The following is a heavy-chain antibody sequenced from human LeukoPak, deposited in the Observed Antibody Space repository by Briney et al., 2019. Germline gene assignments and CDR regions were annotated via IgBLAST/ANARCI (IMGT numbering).Heavy chain of an antibody. Sequence: SETLSLTCTVSGGSISSSSYYWGWIRQPPGKGLEWIGSIYYSGSTYYNPSLKSRVTISVDTSKNQFSLKLSSVTAADTAVYYCARARGVVAATPDADYWGQGTLVTVSS. CDR2: IYYSGST. CDR3: ARARGVVAATPDADY. CDR1: GGSISSSSYY. D-gene: IGHD2-15*01. J-gene: IGHJ4*02. V-gene: IGHV4-39*07.